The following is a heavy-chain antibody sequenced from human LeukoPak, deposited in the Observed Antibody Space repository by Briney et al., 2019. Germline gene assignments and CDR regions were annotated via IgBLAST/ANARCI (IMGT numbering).Heavy chain of an antibody. V-gene: IGHV4-34*01. CDR1: GGSFSGYY. CDR2: INHSGST. J-gene: IGHJ4*02. Sequence: PSETLSLTCAVYGGSFSGYYWSWIRQPPGKGLEWIGDINHSGSTNYNPSLKSRVTISVDTSKNQFSLKLSSVTAADTAVDYCARGLGYSSSKAYYWGQGTLVTVSS. CDR3: ARGLGYSSSKAYY. D-gene: IGHD6-6*01.